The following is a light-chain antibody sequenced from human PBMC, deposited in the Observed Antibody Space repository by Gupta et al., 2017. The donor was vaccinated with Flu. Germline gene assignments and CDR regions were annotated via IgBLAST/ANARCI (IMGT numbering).Light chain of an antibody. CDR1: EDIGKY. CDR3: QQSYRVPHS. V-gene: IGKV1-39*01. J-gene: IGKJ2*03. Sequence: DIQMTQSPSSLSASVGDRVTIPCRASEDIGKYLNWYQVKPGTAPKLLIYAASRLQTGVPSRFSGSGSETDFTLTISTLQPEDFATYYCQQSYRVPHSFGQGTKLEIK. CDR2: AAS.